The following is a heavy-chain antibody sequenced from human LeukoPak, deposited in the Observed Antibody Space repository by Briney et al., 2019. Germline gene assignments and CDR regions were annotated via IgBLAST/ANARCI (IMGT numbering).Heavy chain of an antibody. CDR3: ARDQPNYDILTGYYPFDY. V-gene: IGHV3-48*01. D-gene: IGHD3-9*01. Sequence: GGSLRLSCAASGFTFSRYTMSWVRQAPGKGLEWVSYISSSGGTIYYADSVKGRLTISRDNGKTSLYLQMNSLRAEDTAVYYCARDQPNYDILTGYYPFDYWGQGTLVTVSS. J-gene: IGHJ4*02. CDR1: GFTFSRYT. CDR2: ISSSGGTI.